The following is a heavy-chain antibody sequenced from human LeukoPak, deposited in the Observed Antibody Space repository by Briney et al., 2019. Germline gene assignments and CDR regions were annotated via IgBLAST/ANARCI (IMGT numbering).Heavy chain of an antibody. CDR3: ARGPVSLEMAAPLKY. CDR2: IIPIFGTA. D-gene: IGHD5-24*01. V-gene: IGHV1-69*13. J-gene: IGHJ4*02. CDR1: GGTFSSYA. Sequence: AASVKVSCKASGGTFSSYAISWVRQAPGQGLEWMGGIIPIFGTANYAQKFQGRVTITADESTSTAYMELSSLRSEDTAVYYCARGPVSLEMAAPLKYWGQGTLVTVSS.